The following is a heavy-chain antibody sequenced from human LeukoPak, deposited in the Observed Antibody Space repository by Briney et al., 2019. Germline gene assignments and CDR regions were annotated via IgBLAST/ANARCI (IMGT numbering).Heavy chain of an antibody. Sequence: SETLSLTCTVSGGSISSSSYYWGWIRQPPGKGLEWIGEIYHSGSTNYNPSLKSRVTISVDKSKNQFSLKLSSVTAADTAVYYCARALRDYVWGSYRSYYFDYWGQGTLVTVSS. D-gene: IGHD3-16*02. J-gene: IGHJ4*02. V-gene: IGHV4-39*07. CDR1: GGSISSSSYY. CDR2: IYHSGST. CDR3: ARALRDYVWGSYRSYYFDY.